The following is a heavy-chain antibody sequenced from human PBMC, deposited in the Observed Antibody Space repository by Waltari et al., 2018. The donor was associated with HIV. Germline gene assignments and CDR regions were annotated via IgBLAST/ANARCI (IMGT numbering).Heavy chain of an antibody. CDR1: GFAVIRNY. D-gene: IGHD3-10*01. J-gene: IGHJ4*02. CDR3: AREPLWRGGNRGQSPH. Sequence: EVQLVESGGGLVQPGGALRLSCAASGFAVIRNYMRWVRQAPGKWLEWGSMIYSGGTTHYAEFGKGRFTISINNAKNTRYLQMNSRRAEDTAGYYCAREPLWRGGNRGQSPHWGQGALVTVSS. V-gene: IGHV3-66*01. CDR2: IYSGGTT.